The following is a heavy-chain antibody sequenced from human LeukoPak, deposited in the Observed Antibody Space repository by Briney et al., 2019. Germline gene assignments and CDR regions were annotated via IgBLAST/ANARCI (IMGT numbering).Heavy chain of an antibody. CDR2: IYTSGST. Sequence: SETLSLTCTVSGGSISNYYWSWIRQPAGKGLEWIGRIYTSGSTNFNPSLKSRVTMSVDTSKNQFSLKLSSVTAADTAVYYCARDPLYYYGSGSYYPDYWGQGTLVTVSS. J-gene: IGHJ4*02. CDR1: GGSISNYY. V-gene: IGHV4-4*07. D-gene: IGHD3-10*01. CDR3: ARDPLYYYGSGSYYPDY.